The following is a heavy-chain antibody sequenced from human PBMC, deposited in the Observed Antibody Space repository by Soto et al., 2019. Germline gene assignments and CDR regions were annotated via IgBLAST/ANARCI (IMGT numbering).Heavy chain of an antibody. CDR1: GGTFSTSA. V-gene: IGHV1-69*12. J-gene: IGHJ6*02. Sequence: QVQLVQSGAEVKKPGSSVKVSCKASGGTFSTSAISWVRQAPGQGLEWVGGIMPVFPTPDYAQNFQGIVTITADESTTTAYLELTRLRADDTAVYYCARDKDRLQLGGNYYYILDVWGQGTGITVSS. D-gene: IGHD1-1*01. CDR2: IMPVFPTP. CDR3: ARDKDRLQLGGNYYYILDV.